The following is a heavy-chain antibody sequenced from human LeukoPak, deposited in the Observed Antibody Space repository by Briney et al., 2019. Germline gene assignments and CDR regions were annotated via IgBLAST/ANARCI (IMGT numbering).Heavy chain of an antibody. Sequence: SETLSLTCAVYGGSFSGYYWSWIRQPPGKGLEWMGEINHSGSTNYNPSLKSRVTISVDTFKNQFSLKLSSVTAADTAVYYCATRRGLLWFGEITFDPWGQGTLVTVSS. D-gene: IGHD3-10*01. CDR1: GGSFSGYY. CDR2: INHSGST. CDR3: ATRRGLLWFGEITFDP. J-gene: IGHJ5*02. V-gene: IGHV4-34*01.